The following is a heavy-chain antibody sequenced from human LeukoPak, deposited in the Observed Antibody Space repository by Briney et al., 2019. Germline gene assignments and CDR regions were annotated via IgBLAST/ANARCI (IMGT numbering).Heavy chain of an antibody. CDR1: GFTFSSYW. V-gene: IGHV3-74*01. CDR2: INSDGSST. CDR3: ARAPHIWSKEDY. J-gene: IGHJ4*02. Sequence: PGGSLRLSCAASGFTFSSYWMHWVRQAPGKGLVWVSRINSDGSSTSYADSVKGRFTISRDNSKNTLYPQMNSLRAEDTAVYYCARAPHIWSKEDYWGQGTLVTVSS. D-gene: IGHD2-21*01.